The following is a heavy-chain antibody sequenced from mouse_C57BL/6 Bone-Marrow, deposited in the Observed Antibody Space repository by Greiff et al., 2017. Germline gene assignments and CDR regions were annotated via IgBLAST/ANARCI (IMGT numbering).Heavy chain of an antibody. D-gene: IGHD1-1*01. V-gene: IGHV5-16*01. J-gene: IGHJ1*03. CDR3: ARDQDYYGSSYWYFDV. CDR1: GFTFSDYY. Sequence: EVKVVESEGGLVQPGSSMKLSCTASGFTFSDYYMAWVRQVPEKGLEWVANINYDGSSTYYLDSLKSRFIISRDNAKKILYLQMSSLKSEDTATYYCARDQDYYGSSYWYFDVWGTGTTVTVSS. CDR2: INYDGSST.